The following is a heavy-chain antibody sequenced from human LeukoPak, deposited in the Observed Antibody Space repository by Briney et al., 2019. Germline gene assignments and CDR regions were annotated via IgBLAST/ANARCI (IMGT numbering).Heavy chain of an antibody. V-gene: IGHV1-69*05. CDR1: GGTFSSYA. D-gene: IGHD3-22*01. Sequence: ASVKVSCKASGGTFSSYAISWVRQAPGQGLEWMGRIIPIFGTANYAQKFQGRVTITTDESTNTAYMELSSLRSEDTAVYYCARGLGYDSSGYYNPWGQGTLVTVSS. CDR2: IIPIFGTA. J-gene: IGHJ5*02. CDR3: ARGLGYDSSGYYNP.